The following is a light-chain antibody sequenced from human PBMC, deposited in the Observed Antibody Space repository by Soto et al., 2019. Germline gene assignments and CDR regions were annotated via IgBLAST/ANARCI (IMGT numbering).Light chain of an antibody. CDR2: DVS. CDR1: QNVYTD. Sequence: EIFLTQSPDTLSLSPGERATLTCRASQNVYTDLAWYQQKPGQAPRLLIYDVSSRATGIPDRFSGSGSGTDFTLTISSLQSEDFAVYYCQQYNNWPPITFGQGTRLEIK. V-gene: IGKV3D-15*01. CDR3: QQYNNWPPIT. J-gene: IGKJ5*01.